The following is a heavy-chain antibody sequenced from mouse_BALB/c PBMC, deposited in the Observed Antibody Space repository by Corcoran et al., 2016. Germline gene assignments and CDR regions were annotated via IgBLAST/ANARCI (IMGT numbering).Heavy chain of an antibody. J-gene: IGHJ3*01. CDR3: ASYDWFAY. V-gene: IGHV14-3*02. CDR1: GFNIKDTY. Sequence: EVQLQQSGAELVKPGASVKLSCTASGFNIKDTYMHWVKQRPEQGLEWIGRIDPANGNTKYDPKFQGKATITADTSSNAAYRQLSSLTAEDTAVYYCASYDWFAYWFQGTRVTVSA. CDR2: IDPANGNT. D-gene: IGHD1-1*01.